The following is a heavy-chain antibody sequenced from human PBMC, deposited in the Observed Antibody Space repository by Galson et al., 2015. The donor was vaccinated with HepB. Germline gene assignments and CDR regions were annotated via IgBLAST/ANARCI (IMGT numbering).Heavy chain of an antibody. D-gene: IGHD3-22*01. V-gene: IGHV1-46*01. CDR3: ARDQLYDSSGYYFGSFDY. CDR2: INPSGGST. J-gene: IGHJ4*02. Sequence: SVKVSCKASGYTFTSYYMHWVRQAPGQGLEWMGIINPSGGSTSYAQKFQGRVTMTRDTSTSTVYMELSSLRSEDTAVYYCARDQLYDSSGYYFGSFDYWGQGTLVTVSS. CDR1: GYTFTSYY.